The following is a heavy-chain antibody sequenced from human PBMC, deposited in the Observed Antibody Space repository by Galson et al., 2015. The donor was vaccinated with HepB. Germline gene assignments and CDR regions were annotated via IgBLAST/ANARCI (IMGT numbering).Heavy chain of an antibody. CDR1: GYTFTMYA. V-gene: IGHV1-3*01. J-gene: IGHJ4*02. CDR3: TRSGRFGVSAADHGLF. CDR2: INVGNGDT. D-gene: IGHD6-13*01. Sequence: SVKVSCKASGYTFTMYAMHWVRQAPGQRPEWMGWINVGNGDTKYSRKFQGRVTITRDTSANTVYVELANLKFEDTAVYCCTRSGRFGVSAADHGLFWGQGTLVTVSS.